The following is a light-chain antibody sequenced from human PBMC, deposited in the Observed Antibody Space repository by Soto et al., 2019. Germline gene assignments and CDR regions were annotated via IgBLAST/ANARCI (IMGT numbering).Light chain of an antibody. CDR2: DAS. Sequence: EIVMTQSPATLSVSPGERATLSCRASQSVNTNLAWYQQKPGQAPRLLISDASTRATGIPARFSGSGSGTDFTLTISRLEPEDFAVFYCQQYGSSITFGQGTRLEIK. CDR1: QSVNTN. J-gene: IGKJ5*01. V-gene: IGKV3-15*01. CDR3: QQYGSSIT.